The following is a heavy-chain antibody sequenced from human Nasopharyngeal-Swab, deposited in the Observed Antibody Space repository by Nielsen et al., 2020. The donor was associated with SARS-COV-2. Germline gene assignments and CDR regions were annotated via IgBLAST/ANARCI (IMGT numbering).Heavy chain of an antibody. Sequence: SVKVSCKTSGDTFTNSAISWVRQAPGQGLEWMGGIVPALGLPNYAQKFRGRLTISADRSMTTSYLELSSLRFEDTAIYYCAREGEYGAYDAPDYWGQGTLVTVSS. J-gene: IGHJ4*02. CDR3: AREGEYGAYDAPDY. CDR1: GDTFTNSA. V-gene: IGHV1-69*10. CDR2: IVPALGLP. D-gene: IGHD5-12*01.